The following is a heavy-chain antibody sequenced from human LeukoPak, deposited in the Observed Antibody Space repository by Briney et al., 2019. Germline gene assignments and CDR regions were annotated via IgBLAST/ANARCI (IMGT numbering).Heavy chain of an antibody. CDR2: INWNGDST. CDR3: ARELNYYGSGSPPKTP. D-gene: IGHD3-10*01. J-gene: IGHJ5*02. Sequence: PGGSLRLSCAASRFIFDDYGMSWVRQAPGKGLEWVSGINWNGDSTHYADSVKGRFAISRDNAKNSLYLQMNSLRAEDTAFYYYARELNYYGSGSPPKTPWGQGTLVTVSS. CDR1: RFIFDDYG. V-gene: IGHV3-20*04.